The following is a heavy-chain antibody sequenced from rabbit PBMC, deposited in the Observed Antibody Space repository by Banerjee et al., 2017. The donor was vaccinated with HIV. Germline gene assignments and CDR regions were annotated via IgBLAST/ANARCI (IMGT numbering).Heavy chain of an antibody. CDR1: GLDFSSSYW. Sequence: QSLEESGGDLVKPGASLTLTCTASGLDFSSSYWISWVRQAPGKGLEWIGYIYTGSGSTDYANWVNGRFTISRTSSTTVTLQMTSLTAADTATYFCAAGYFHYFNLWGPGTLVTVS. V-gene: IGHV1S40*01. J-gene: IGHJ4*01. CDR2: IYTGSGST. CDR3: AAGYFHYFNL. D-gene: IGHD1-1*01.